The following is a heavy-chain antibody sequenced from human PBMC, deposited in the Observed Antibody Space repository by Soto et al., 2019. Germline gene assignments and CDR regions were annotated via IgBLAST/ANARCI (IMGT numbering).Heavy chain of an antibody. V-gene: IGHV1-46*01. D-gene: IGHD5-12*01. CDR1: GYSFITSYH. Sequence: QVQLVQSGAEAKKPGASVKVSCKASGYSFITSYHMHWVRQAPGQGLEWMGIINPTGSMTRYSQKFQGRLTMTRDTSTATDYMELSNLTSEDTAVYFCARDTGYDHDAFDIWGQGTRVTVSS. CDR2: INPTGSMT. J-gene: IGHJ3*02. CDR3: ARDTGYDHDAFDI.